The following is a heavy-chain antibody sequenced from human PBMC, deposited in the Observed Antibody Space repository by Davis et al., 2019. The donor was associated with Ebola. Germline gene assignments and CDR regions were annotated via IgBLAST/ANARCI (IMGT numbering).Heavy chain of an antibody. V-gene: IGHV3-73*01. D-gene: IGHD6-13*01. CDR3: TGVAAAGDIDY. Sequence: GESLKISCAASRFTFSGSAMHWVRQASGKGLEWVGRIRSKANSYATAYAASVKGRFTISRDDSKNTAYLQMNSLKTEDTAVYYCTGVAAAGDIDYWGQGTLVTVSS. J-gene: IGHJ4*02. CDR1: RFTFSGSA. CDR2: IRSKANSYAT.